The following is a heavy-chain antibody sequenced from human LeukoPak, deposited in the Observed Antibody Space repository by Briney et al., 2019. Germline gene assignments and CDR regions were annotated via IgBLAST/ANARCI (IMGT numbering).Heavy chain of an antibody. CDR2: IYYSGST. V-gene: IGHV4-59*12. D-gene: IGHD2-2*01. CDR1: GGSISSYH. J-gene: IGHJ5*02. Sequence: PSETLSLTCTVSGGSISSYHWSWIRQPAGKGLEWIGYIYYSGSTNYNPSLKSRVTISVDTSKNQFSLKLNSVTAADTAVYYCAGDYCTSTTCPNWFDPWGQGTLVTVSS. CDR3: AGDYCTSTTCPNWFDP.